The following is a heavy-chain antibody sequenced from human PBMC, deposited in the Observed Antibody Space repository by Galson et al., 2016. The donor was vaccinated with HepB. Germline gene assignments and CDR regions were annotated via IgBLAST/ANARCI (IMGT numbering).Heavy chain of an antibody. CDR2: ITGRGTST. J-gene: IGHJ3*01. CDR3: AKDPQWTTSSRGAFDV. D-gene: IGHD6-6*01. Sequence: SLRLSCAASGFSFSSYAMSWVRQAPGKGLEWVSTITGRGTSTYSADSVEGRFTISRDNSKSTLYLQMNGLRAEDTAVYYYAKDPQWTTSSRGAFDVWGQGTMLTVFS. V-gene: IGHV3-23*01. CDR1: GFSFSSYA.